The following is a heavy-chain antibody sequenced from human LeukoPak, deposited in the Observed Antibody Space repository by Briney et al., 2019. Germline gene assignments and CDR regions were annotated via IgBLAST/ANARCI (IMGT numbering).Heavy chain of an antibody. CDR2: IRYDGSNK. Sequence: GGSLRLSCAASGFTFSSYGMHWVRQAPGKGLEWVAFIRYDGSNKYYADSVKGRFTISRDNSKNTLYLQMNSLRAEDTAVYYCAPDSGSDYGFDYWGQGTLVTVSS. D-gene: IGHD1-26*01. CDR1: GFTFSSYG. J-gene: IGHJ4*02. CDR3: APDSGSDYGFDY. V-gene: IGHV3-30*02.